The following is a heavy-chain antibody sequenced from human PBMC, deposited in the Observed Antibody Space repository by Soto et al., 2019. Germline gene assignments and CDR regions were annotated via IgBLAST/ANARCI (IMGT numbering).Heavy chain of an antibody. CDR2: ISYDGSNK. D-gene: IGHD3-10*01. CDR1: GFTFSSYG. V-gene: IGHV3-30*18. CDR3: AKTPTPGAADAFDI. J-gene: IGHJ3*02. Sequence: GGSLRLSCAASGFTFSSYGMHWVRQAPGKGLEWVAVISYDGSNKYYADSVKGRFTISRDNSKNTLYLQMNSLRAEDTAVYYCAKTPTPGAADAFDIWGQGTMVTVSS.